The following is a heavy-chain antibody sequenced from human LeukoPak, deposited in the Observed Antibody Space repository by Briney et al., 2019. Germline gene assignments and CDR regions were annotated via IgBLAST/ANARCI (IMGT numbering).Heavy chain of an antibody. D-gene: IGHD3-10*01. Sequence: GGSLRLSCAASGFTFSDYYMSWIRQAPGKGLEWVSYISSSSYTNYADSVKGRFPISRDNAKNSLYLQMNSLRAEDTAVYYCARGHLWFGEPILDYWGQGTLVTVSS. J-gene: IGHJ4*02. V-gene: IGHV3-11*06. CDR1: GFTFSDYY. CDR2: ISSSSYT. CDR3: ARGHLWFGEPILDY.